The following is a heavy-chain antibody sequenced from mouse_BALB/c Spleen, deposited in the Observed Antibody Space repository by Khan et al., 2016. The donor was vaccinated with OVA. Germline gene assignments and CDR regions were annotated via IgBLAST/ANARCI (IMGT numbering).Heavy chain of an antibody. CDR2: IYPGSGST. CDR3: TRGGYYGKSLFAY. D-gene: IGHD2-1*01. Sequence: LQQPGSELVRPGASVKLSCKASGYTFTSYGMHWVKQRHGQGLEWIGNIYPGSGSTNYDEMFKSKGTLTVDTSSSTAYMHLSSLTSADSAVYYCTRGGYYGKSLFAYWGKGTLVTVSA. J-gene: IGHJ3*01. CDR1: GYTFTSYG. V-gene: IGHV1S22*01.